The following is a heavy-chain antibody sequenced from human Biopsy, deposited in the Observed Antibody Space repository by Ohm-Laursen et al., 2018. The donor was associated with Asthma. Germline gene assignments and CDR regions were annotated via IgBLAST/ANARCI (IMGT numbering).Heavy chain of an antibody. V-gene: IGHV3-30-3*01. D-gene: IGHD3-3*01. CDR2: GGSSYDGGLK. J-gene: IGHJ4*02. CDR1: GFIFRSYA. Sequence: SSLRLSCPASGFIFRSYAMHWVRPAPGTGLEWVAVGGSSYDGGLKYYADSVNGRFTVARDESKNTLYLQMNSLRPDDTAVYYCARDVMEWYLPTFDFWGQGTLVTVSS. CDR3: ARDVMEWYLPTFDF.